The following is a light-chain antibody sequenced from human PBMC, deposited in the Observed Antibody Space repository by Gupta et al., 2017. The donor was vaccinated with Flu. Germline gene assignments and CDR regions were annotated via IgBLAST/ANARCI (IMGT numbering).Light chain of an antibody. CDR1: QCIFHRNEYHC. Sequence: DTVMNQSLLSFSVSLGEPASSPCRSSQCIFHRNEYHCLDWYLQKPGQSPQLLIYLGSYRASGIPDRFSGSKSGTDFTLKINRVEAEDVGVYYCMQAQQTPYTFGQGTKLEIK. V-gene: IGKV2-28*01. CDR2: LGS. J-gene: IGKJ2*01. CDR3: MQAQQTPYT.